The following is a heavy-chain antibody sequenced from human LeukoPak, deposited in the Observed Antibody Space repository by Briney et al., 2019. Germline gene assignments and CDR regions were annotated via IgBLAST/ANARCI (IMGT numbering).Heavy chain of an antibody. D-gene: IGHD1-1*01. CDR1: GFTFRSHA. Sequence: PGGSLRLSCVGSGFTFRSHAMSWVRQAPEKGLEFVSGIYENGGTTYYADSVKGRFTISRDNSKNTLYLQMNSLRAEDTAVYYCARDHNAGGGTTGYWGQGTLVTVSS. V-gene: IGHV3-23*01. CDR2: IYENGGTT. J-gene: IGHJ4*02. CDR3: ARDHNAGGGTTGY.